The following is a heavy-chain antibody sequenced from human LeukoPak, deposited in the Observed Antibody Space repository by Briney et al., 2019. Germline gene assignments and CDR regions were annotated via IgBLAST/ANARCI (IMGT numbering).Heavy chain of an antibody. J-gene: IGHJ4*02. Sequence: PPGGSLRLSCAASGFTVSSNYMSWVRQAPGKGLEWVSVIYSGGSTYYADSVKGRFTISRDNSENTLYLQVNSLRAEDTAVYYCAREPKQVAGSLAFDYWGQGTLVTVSS. V-gene: IGHV3-53*01. CDR2: IYSGGST. CDR1: GFTVSSNY. CDR3: AREPKQVAGSLAFDY. D-gene: IGHD6-19*01.